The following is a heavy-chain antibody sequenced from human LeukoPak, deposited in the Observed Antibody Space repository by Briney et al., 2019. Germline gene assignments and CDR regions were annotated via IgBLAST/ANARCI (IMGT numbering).Heavy chain of an antibody. J-gene: IGHJ4*02. Sequence: ASVKVSCKTSGYTFTRYYIHWVRQAPGQGLEWMGIINPSGGSTRYAQNFQGRLTMTRDTSTNTIYMELSSLRSEDTAVYYCARDSNTSGRDPIYFFDYSGQGTLVTVSS. V-gene: IGHV1-46*01. CDR3: ARDSNTSGRDPIYFFDY. CDR1: GYTFTRYY. CDR2: INPSGGST. D-gene: IGHD6-19*01.